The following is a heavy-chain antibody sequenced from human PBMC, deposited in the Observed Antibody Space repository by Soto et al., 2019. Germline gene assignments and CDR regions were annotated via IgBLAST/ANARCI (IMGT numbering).Heavy chain of an antibody. CDR3: ARENRYSTMALDY. V-gene: IGHV1-69*08. J-gene: IGHJ4*02. Sequence: QVQLVQSGAEVKKPGSSVKVSCKASGGTFSSYTISWVRQAPGQGLEWMGRIIPILGIANYAQKFQGRVTITADKSTSTAYTELSSLRSEDTAVYYCARENRYSTMALDYWGQGTLVTVSS. CDR2: IIPILGIA. D-gene: IGHD3-10*01. CDR1: GGTFSSYT.